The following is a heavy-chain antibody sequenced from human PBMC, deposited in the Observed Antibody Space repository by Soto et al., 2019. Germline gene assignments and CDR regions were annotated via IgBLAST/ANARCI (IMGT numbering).Heavy chain of an antibody. V-gene: IGHV3-48*03. CDR2: ISSSGSNI. CDR1: GFTFSSYE. D-gene: IGHD4-4*01. J-gene: IGHJ4*02. Sequence: GGSLRLSCAASGFTFSSYEMNWVRQAPGKGLEWVSYISSSGSNIYYADSVKGRFTISRDNAKNSLYLQMNSLRAEDTAVYYCASLPTVTTIFDYWGKGTLGTVAS. CDR3: ASLPTVTTIFDY.